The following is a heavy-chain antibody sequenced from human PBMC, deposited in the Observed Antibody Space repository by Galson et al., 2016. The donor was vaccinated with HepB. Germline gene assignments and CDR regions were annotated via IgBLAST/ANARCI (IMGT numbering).Heavy chain of an antibody. CDR1: GFIFNGYR. J-gene: IGHJ4*02. V-gene: IGHV3-48*02. CDR2: ISSSSNSM. Sequence: SLRLSCAASGFIFNGYRMNWVRQAPGKGLEWISYISSSSNSMYYADSVKGRFTISRDNAKNSLYLQMNSLRDEDTAVYYCVKGSGTSDYWGQGTLVTVAS. CDR3: VKGSGTSDY. D-gene: IGHD2-2*01.